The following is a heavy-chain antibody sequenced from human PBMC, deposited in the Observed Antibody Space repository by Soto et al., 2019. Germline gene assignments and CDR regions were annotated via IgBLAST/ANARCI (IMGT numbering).Heavy chain of an antibody. Sequence: QDRLVQSGAEVKKPGASVTVSCKASGYSFTNYGITWVRQAPGQGLGWMGWISGFNGNTHYAQKLQRRVTMTTDASTSTAYMELRSLRSDDTAVYYCARDRGVAPPVAGNTHYYYSMDLSDKGTTVTVSS. V-gene: IGHV1-18*01. D-gene: IGHD6-19*01. CDR1: GYSFTNYG. CDR2: ISGFNGNT. J-gene: IGHJ6*03. CDR3: ARDRGVAPPVAGNTHYYYSMDL.